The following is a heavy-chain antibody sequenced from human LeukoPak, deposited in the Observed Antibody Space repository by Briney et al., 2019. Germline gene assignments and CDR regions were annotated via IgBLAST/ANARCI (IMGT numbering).Heavy chain of an antibody. CDR3: ARAPNRRTAYYMDV. Sequence: GASVKVSCKASGYTFTGYYMHWVRQAPGQGLGWMGRINPNSGGTNYAQKFQGRVTMTRDTSISTAYMELSRLRSDDTAVYYCARAPNRRTAYYMDVWGKGTTVTVSS. CDR1: GYTFTGYY. D-gene: IGHD1-14*01. J-gene: IGHJ6*03. V-gene: IGHV1-2*06. CDR2: INPNSGGT.